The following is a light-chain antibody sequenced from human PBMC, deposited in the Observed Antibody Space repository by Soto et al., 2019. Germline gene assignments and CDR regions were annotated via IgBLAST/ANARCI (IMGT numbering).Light chain of an antibody. CDR2: DAS. V-gene: IGKV3-11*01. J-gene: IGKJ1*01. Sequence: IVLTQFPATLSLSLGARATFCCRASQSVGSNYLAWYQQKPGQAHTLLIYDASNRATGIPARFSGSGSGTDFTLTISRLEPEDLAVYYCQQRSNWPPITFGQGTKVDIK. CDR3: QQRSNWPPIT. CDR1: QSVGSNY.